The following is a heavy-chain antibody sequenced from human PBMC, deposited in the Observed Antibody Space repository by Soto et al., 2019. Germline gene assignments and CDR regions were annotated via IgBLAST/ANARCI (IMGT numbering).Heavy chain of an antibody. J-gene: IGHJ4*02. CDR1: GGTFSSYA. V-gene: IGHV1-69*12. Sequence: QVQLVQSGAEVKKPGSSVKVSCKASGGTFSSYAISWVRQAPGQGLEWMGGIIPIFGTADYAQKFQGRVTIAAHESTSAAYMELSSLRSEDTAVYYCARDGGVYDYSPFDYRGQGTLVTVSS. D-gene: IGHD4-4*01. CDR3: ARDGGVYDYSPFDY. CDR2: IIPIFGTA.